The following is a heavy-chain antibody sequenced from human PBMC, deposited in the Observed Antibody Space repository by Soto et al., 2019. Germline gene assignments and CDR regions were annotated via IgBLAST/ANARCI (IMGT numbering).Heavy chain of an antibody. CDR1: GYTFTSYD. V-gene: IGHV1-8*01. J-gene: IGHJ6*02. CDR3: ARGPYYCSSTSCYRPYGMDV. CDR2: MNPNSGNT. Sequence: ASVKVSCKASGYTFTSYDINWVRQATGQGLEWMGWMNPNSGNTGYAQKFQGRVTMTRNTSISTAYMELSSLRSEDTAVYYCARGPYYCSSTSCYRPYGMDVWGQGTTVTVS. D-gene: IGHD2-2*01.